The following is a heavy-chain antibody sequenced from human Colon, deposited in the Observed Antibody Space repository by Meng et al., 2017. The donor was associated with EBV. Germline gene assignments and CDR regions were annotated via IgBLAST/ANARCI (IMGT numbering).Heavy chain of an antibody. V-gene: IGHV4-34*02. CDR1: GGSFRGYY. J-gene: IGHJ5*02. Sequence: GQPQQWGPGLLKPSENLSLTCAVYGGSFRGYYWTWIRQPPGKGLEWIGEINHSGSTNYNPSLKSRVTISVDTSKNQFSLKLSSVTAADTAVYYCARGLAWFRELLSINWFDPWGQGTLVTVSS. CDR3: ARGLAWFRELLSINWFDP. CDR2: INHSGST. D-gene: IGHD3-10*01.